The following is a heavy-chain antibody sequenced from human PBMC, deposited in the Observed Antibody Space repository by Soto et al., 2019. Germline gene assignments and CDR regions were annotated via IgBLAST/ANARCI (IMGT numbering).Heavy chain of an antibody. D-gene: IGHD3-10*01. CDR2: ISYDGSYK. Sequence: QVQLLESGGGVVQPGRSLRLSCAASGFALTPFAMHWVRQAPGKGLEWVAIISYDGSYKSYGDSVKGRFTISRDNSENSLYLQMDTLRSEDTAVYYCAREGDRVVGSYLWKFDVWGRGTLVTVSS. J-gene: IGHJ2*01. CDR1: GFALTPFA. CDR3: AREGDRVVGSYLWKFDV. V-gene: IGHV3-30-3*01.